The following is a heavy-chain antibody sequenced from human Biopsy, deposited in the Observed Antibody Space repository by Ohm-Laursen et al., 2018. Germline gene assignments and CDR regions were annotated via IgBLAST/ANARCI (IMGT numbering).Heavy chain of an antibody. CDR1: GFTFTNYG. CDR2: ISDGGGST. V-gene: IGHV3-23*01. Sequence: GSLRLSCTASGFTFTNYGMTWVRQAPGKGLEWVSGISDGGGSTYYADSVKGRFTISRDDSKTTMYLQMNSLRVEDTAVYYCANLDGAYYNHYGMDVWGQGTTVTVSS. CDR3: ANLDGAYYNHYGMDV. D-gene: IGHD1-26*01. J-gene: IGHJ6*02.